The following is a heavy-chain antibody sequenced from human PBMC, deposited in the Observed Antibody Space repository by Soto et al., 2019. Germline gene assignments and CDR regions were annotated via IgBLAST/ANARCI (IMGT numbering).Heavy chain of an antibody. CDR1: GFTFSSNW. D-gene: IGHD3-10*01. J-gene: IGHJ5*02. CDR2: INSDGTTT. V-gene: IGHV3-74*01. CDR3: ATVGTGSYNWFDP. Sequence: GGSLRLSCAASGFTFSSNWMHWVRQAPGKGLVWVARINSDGTTTTYADPVKGRFTISRDNAKNTVYLQTNSLRVEDTAVYYCATVGTGSYNWFDPWGRGTLVTVSS.